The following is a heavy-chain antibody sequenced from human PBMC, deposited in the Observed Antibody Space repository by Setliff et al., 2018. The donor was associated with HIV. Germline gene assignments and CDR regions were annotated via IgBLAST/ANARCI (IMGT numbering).Heavy chain of an antibody. CDR1: GFTFDDYA. V-gene: IGHV3-9*03. CDR3: AKVANADAFDI. Sequence: SLRLSCAASGFTFDDYAMHWVRQAPGKGLEWVSGISWNSGSIGYADSVKGRFTISRDSAKNSLYLQMNSLRAEDMALYYCAKVANADAFDIWGQGTMVTVSS. D-gene: IGHD1-1*01. CDR2: ISWNSGSI. J-gene: IGHJ3*02.